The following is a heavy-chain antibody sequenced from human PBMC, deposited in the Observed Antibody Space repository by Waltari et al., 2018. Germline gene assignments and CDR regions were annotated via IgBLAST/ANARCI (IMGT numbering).Heavy chain of an antibody. Sequence: EVHLLESGGGLAQPGGSLRLSCAASGFNFISDAMSWVRQAPGKGLEWVSGIGCSGVITKYADSVKGRFTVSRDNSKNTVFLQLNSLRAEDTAIYYCARHLYSIDYLELGNWGQGTLVTVSS. CDR1: GFNFISDA. J-gene: IGHJ4*02. D-gene: IGHD3-22*01. CDR2: IGCSGVIT. CDR3: ARHLYSIDYLELGN. V-gene: IGHV3-23*01.